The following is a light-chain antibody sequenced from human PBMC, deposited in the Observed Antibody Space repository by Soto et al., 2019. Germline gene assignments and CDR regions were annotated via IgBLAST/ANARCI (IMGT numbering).Light chain of an antibody. CDR1: STDVGGYNA. Sequence: QSVLSPPASVSGYPGQAITISFTGTSTDVGGYNAVSWYQHHPGKAPKLIIYEVTHRPSGVSDRFSASKSGNTASLTISGLQAEDEADYYCNSFRVSHLYVFGTGTKVTVL. J-gene: IGLJ1*01. V-gene: IGLV2-14*01. CDR3: NSFRVSHLYV. CDR2: EVT.